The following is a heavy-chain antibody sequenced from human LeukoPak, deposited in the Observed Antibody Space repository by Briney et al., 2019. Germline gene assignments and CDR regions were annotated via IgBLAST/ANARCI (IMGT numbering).Heavy chain of an antibody. D-gene: IGHD6-19*01. J-gene: IGHJ4*02. Sequence: PWGSLRLSCAASGFTFSSYNMNWVRQPPGKGLEWVSSISSSSGHIHYADSVKGRFTISRDNANNSLYLQMNSLRDEDTAVYYCARDPGTVADPYFDYWGQGSLVTVSS. CDR2: ISSSSGHI. V-gene: IGHV3-21*01. CDR1: GFTFSSYN. CDR3: ARDPGTVADPYFDY.